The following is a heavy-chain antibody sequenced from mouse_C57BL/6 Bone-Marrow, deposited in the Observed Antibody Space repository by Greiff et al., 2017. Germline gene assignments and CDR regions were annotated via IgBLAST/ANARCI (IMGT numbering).Heavy chain of an antibody. J-gene: IGHJ3*01. CDR1: GYTFTSYW. D-gene: IGHD2-2*01. CDR2: IHPNSGST. Sequence: VQLQQPGAELVKPGASVKLSCKASGYTFTSYWLHWVKQRPGQGLEWIGMIHPNSGSTNYNEKFKSKATLTVDKSSSTAYMQLSSLTSEDSAVYYCARWLPAWFAYWGQGTLVTVSA. CDR3: ARWLPAWFAY. V-gene: IGHV1-64*01.